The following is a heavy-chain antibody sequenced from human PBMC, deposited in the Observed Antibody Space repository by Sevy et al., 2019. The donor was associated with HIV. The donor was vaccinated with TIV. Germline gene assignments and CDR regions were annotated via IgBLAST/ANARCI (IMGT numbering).Heavy chain of an antibody. CDR2: IYWDDDK. V-gene: IGHV2-5*02. Sequence: SGPTLVNPTQTLTLTCTFSGFSLTTTGVGVGWIRQPPGKALEWLALIYWDDDKYYNPSLKSSLTITKDTSKNQVVLRMTTMDPVDTATYFCARRRYGDYVGGFDVWGQGTLVTVSS. CDR1: GFSLTTTGVG. CDR3: ARRRYGDYVGGFDV. J-gene: IGHJ3*01. D-gene: IGHD4-17*01.